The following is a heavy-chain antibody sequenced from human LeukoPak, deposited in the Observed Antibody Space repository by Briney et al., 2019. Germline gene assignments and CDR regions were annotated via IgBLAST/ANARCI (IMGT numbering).Heavy chain of an antibody. J-gene: IGHJ4*02. CDR2: INPNSGGT. D-gene: IGHD6-13*01. CDR1: GYTFTGYY. Sequence: ASVTVSCKASGYTFTGYYMHWVRQAPGQGLEGMGWINPNSGGTNYAQKFQGRVTMTWNTSISTAYMGLSSLRSYDTAVYYCARGGYSSSWYEDYWGQGTLVTVSS. V-gene: IGHV1-2*02. CDR3: ARGGYSSSWYEDY.